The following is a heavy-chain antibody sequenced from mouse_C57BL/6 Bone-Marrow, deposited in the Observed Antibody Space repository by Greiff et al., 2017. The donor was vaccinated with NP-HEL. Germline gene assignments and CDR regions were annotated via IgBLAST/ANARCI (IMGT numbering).Heavy chain of an antibody. V-gene: IGHV1-64*01. Sequence: VQLQQPGAELVKPGASVKLSCKASGYTFTSYWMHWVKQRPGQGLEWIGMIHPNSGSTNYNEKFKSKATLTVDKSSSTAYMQLSSLTSEDSAVYYCARWSSGYGTGTSYWGQGTTLTVSS. CDR2: IHPNSGST. J-gene: IGHJ2*01. CDR3: ARWSSGYGTGTSY. CDR1: GYTFTSYW. D-gene: IGHD3-2*02.